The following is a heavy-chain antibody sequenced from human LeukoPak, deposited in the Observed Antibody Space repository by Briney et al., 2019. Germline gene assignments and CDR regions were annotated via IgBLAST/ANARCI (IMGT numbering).Heavy chain of an antibody. D-gene: IGHD2-2*01. Sequence: NPSETLSLTCTVSGGSITGYFWSWIRQPPGKGLEWIGYIHFSGSTSYNPSLKGRVTISVDTSKNQYSLKLTSVTAADTVLYYCARQAYCSGTSCYPFDFWGQGTLVTVSS. V-gene: IGHV4-59*01. CDR3: ARQAYCSGTSCYPFDF. CDR1: GGSITGYF. CDR2: IHFSGST. J-gene: IGHJ4*02.